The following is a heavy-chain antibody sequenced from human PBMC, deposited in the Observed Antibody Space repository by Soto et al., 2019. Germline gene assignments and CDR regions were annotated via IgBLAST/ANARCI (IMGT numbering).Heavy chain of an antibody. V-gene: IGHV4-61*03. CDR3: ARGQGGLHYYFDS. D-gene: IGHD3-16*01. CDR2: IYNSGAS. Sequence: QVQLQEAGPGLVKPSETLSLNCTVSGGSVDVGGYFWSWIRQSLGRGLEWIGFIYNSGASNYNPSLRSRVTLSIDTSKNSFSLNLNSVNTADTAVYYCARGQGGLHYYFDSWGQGTPVTVSS. CDR1: GGSVDVGGYF. J-gene: IGHJ4*02.